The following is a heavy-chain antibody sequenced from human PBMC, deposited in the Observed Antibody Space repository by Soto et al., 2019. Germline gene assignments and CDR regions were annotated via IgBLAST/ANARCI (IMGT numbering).Heavy chain of an antibody. CDR1: GGSISSGDYY. Sequence: SETLSLTCTVSGGSISSGDYYWSWIRQPPGKGLEWIGYIYYSGSTYYNPSLKSRVTISVDTSKNQFSLKLSSVTAADTAVYYCASSSGVVVVTAPFDPWGQGTLVTVSS. CDR2: IYYSGST. V-gene: IGHV4-30-4*01. CDR3: ASSSGVVVVTAPFDP. D-gene: IGHD2-21*02. J-gene: IGHJ5*02.